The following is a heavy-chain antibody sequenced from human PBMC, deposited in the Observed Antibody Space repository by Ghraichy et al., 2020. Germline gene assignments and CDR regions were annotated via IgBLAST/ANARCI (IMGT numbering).Heavy chain of an antibody. CDR3: ARDHDSSGRQVPDY. V-gene: IGHV3-23*01. J-gene: IGHJ4*02. CDR1: GFTFSSYA. D-gene: IGHD3-22*01. CDR2: ISGSGGST. Sequence: GGSLRLSCAASGFTFSSYAMSWVRQAPGKGLEWVSAISGSGGSTYYADSVKGRFTISRDNSKNTLYLQMNSLRDEDTAVYYCARDHDSSGRQVPDYWGQGTLVTVSS.